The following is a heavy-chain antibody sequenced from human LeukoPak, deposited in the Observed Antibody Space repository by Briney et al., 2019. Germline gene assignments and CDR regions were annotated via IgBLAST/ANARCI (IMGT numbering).Heavy chain of an antibody. J-gene: IGHJ4*02. V-gene: IGHV5-10-1*01. Sequence: GESRTISCKGSGYSFSNYWISWVRQMPGKGLEWMGRIDPSDSYTKYSPSFEGHVTISVDKSISTAFLQWNSLKASDSAMYYCATGASKVTTDFANYWGQGTQVAVSS. D-gene: IGHD4-17*01. CDR2: IDPSDSYT. CDR3: ATGASKVTTDFANY. CDR1: GYSFSNYW.